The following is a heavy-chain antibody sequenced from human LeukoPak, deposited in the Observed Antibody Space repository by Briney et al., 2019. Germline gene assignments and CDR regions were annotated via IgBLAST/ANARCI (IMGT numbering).Heavy chain of an antibody. CDR2: IYYSGST. D-gene: IGHD4-11*01. CDR1: GGSISSYY. Sequence: SETLSLTCTVSGGSISSYYWSWIRQPPGEGLEWIGYIYYSGSTNYNPSLKSRVTISVDTSKNQFSLKLTSVTAADTAVYYCARGYYSNYVYYYYGMVVWGQGTTVTVSS. CDR3: ARGYYSNYVYYYYGMVV. J-gene: IGHJ6*02. V-gene: IGHV4-59*01.